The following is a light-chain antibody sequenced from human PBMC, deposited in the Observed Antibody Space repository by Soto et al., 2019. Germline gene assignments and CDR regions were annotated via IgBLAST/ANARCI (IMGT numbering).Light chain of an antibody. Sequence: DIQMTQSPSTLSASVGDRVPITCRASQSISSWLAWYQQKPGKAPKLLIYKASSLESGVPSRFSGSGSGTEFTLTISSLQPDDFATSYCQQYNNYPWTFGQGTKVEIK. CDR3: QQYNNYPWT. V-gene: IGKV1-5*03. J-gene: IGKJ1*01. CDR1: QSISSW. CDR2: KAS.